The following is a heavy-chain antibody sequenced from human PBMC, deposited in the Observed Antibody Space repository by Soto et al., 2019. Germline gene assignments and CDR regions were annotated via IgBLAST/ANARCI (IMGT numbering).Heavy chain of an antibody. CDR1: GGTFSSYA. CDR2: IIPIFGTA. CDR3: ARLGYYDFWSGYYTSGHYFDY. D-gene: IGHD3-3*01. Sequence: QVQLVQSGAEVKKPGSSVKVSCKASGGTFSSYAISWVRQAPGQGLEWMGGIIPIFGTANYAQKFQGRVTITADKSTSTDYMELSSLRSEDTAVYYCARLGYYDFWSGYYTSGHYFDYWGQGTLVTVSS. J-gene: IGHJ4*02. V-gene: IGHV1-69*06.